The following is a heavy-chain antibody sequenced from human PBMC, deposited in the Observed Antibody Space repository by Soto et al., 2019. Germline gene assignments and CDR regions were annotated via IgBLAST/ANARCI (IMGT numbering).Heavy chain of an antibody. Sequence: ASVKVSCKASGYTFTSYGISWVRQAPGQGLEWMGWISAYNGNTNYAQKLQGRVTMTTDTCRSTAYMELRSLRSDDTAVYYCARDVGHYDFWSGYYKGRWFDPWGQGSLVTVSS. CDR2: ISAYNGNT. CDR1: GYTFTSYG. CDR3: ARDVGHYDFWSGYYKGRWFDP. V-gene: IGHV1-18*04. D-gene: IGHD3-3*01. J-gene: IGHJ5*02.